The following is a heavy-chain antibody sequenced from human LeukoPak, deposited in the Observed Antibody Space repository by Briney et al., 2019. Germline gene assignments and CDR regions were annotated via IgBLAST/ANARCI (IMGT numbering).Heavy chain of an antibody. CDR1: GFTFSGSA. V-gene: IGHV3-73*01. CDR2: IRSEPNSYAT. CDR3: ARLITGPYYFDY. Sequence: GGSLRLSCAASGFTFSGSAMHWVRQASGKGLEWVGRIRSEPNSYATAYAASVKGRFTISRDDSKNTAYLQMNSLRAEDTAVYYCARLITGPYYFDYWGQGTLVTVSS. J-gene: IGHJ4*02. D-gene: IGHD1-14*01.